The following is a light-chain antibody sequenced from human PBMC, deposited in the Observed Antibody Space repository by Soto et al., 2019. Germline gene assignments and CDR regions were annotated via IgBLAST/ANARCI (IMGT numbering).Light chain of an antibody. Sequence: DIQMSQSPTSLSASVRDRVTITCRASQTISRFLNWYQQKPGKAPKLLIFAASSLQGGVPSRFSGSGSGTDVTLTISSLQVEDFATYYCQQSYSTPYTFGQGTKLEIK. CDR1: QTISRF. CDR3: QQSYSTPYT. J-gene: IGKJ2*01. CDR2: AAS. V-gene: IGKV1-39*01.